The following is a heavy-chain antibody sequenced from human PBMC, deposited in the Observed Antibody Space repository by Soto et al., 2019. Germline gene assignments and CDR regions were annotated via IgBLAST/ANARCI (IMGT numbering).Heavy chain of an antibody. V-gene: IGHV3-15*01. J-gene: IGHJ4*02. D-gene: IGHD3-10*01. CDR1: GFTFSNAW. CDR3: TTDLRWFAINNDY. Sequence: EVQLVESGGGLVKPGGSLRLSCAASGFTFSNAWMSWVRQAPGKGLEWVGRIKSKTDGGTTDYAAPVKGRFTISRDDSKNTLYLQMNSLKTEDTAVYYCTTDLRWFAINNDYWGQGTLVTVSS. CDR2: IKSKTDGGTT.